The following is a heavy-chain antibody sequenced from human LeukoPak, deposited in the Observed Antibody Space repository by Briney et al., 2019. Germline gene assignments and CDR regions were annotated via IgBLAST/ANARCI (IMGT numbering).Heavy chain of an antibody. CDR1: GGSISSYY. CDR2: IYYSGST. D-gene: IGHD3-3*01. J-gene: IGHJ3*02. V-gene: IGHV4-39*01. CDR3: ARHDFWSGYSARDAFDI. Sequence: SETLSLTCTVSGGSISSYYWSWIRQPPGKGLEWIGSIYYSGSTYYNPSLKSRVTISVDTSKNQFSLKLSSVTAADTAVYYCARHDFWSGYSARDAFDIWGQGTMVTVSS.